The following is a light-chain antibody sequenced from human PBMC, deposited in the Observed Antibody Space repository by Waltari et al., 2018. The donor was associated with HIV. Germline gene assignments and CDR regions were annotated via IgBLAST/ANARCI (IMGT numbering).Light chain of an antibody. J-gene: IGKJ4*01. CDR3: MHALEIPLT. Sequence: DIVMTQPPFFLPVSPGEPASISCRSSQSLLHSNGYNYLNWYMQKPGQSPQLLIYLASHRASGVPDRFSGSGSGTDFTLHIKRVEADDVGLYYCMHALEIPLTFGGGTKVEIK. V-gene: IGKV2-28*01. CDR1: QSLLHSNGYNY. CDR2: LAS.